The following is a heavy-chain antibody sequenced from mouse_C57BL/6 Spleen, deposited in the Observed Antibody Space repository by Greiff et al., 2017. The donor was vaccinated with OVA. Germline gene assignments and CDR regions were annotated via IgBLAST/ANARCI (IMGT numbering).Heavy chain of an antibody. D-gene: IGHD1-1*01. J-gene: IGHJ4*01. CDR3: AKGDGSSYDYAMDY. CDR2: IWRGGST. V-gene: IGHV2-5*01. Sequence: VQLVESGPGLVQPSQSLSITCTVSGFSLTSYGVHWVRQSPGKGLEWLGVIWRGGSTDYNAAFMSRLSITKDNSKSQVFFKMNSLQADDTAIYYCAKGDGSSYDYAMDYWGQGTSVTVSS. CDR1: GFSLTSYG.